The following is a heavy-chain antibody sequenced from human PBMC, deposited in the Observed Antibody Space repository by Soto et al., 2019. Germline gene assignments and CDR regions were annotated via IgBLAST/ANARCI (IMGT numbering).Heavy chain of an antibody. CDR1: GGTFSSYA. J-gene: IGHJ3*02. V-gene: IGHV1-18*01. CDR2: ISAYNGNT. D-gene: IGHD6-13*01. CDR3: ARDPTQYSSSWYPDAFDI. Sequence: ASVKVSCKASGGTFSSYAISWVRQAPGQGLEWMGWISAYNGNTHYAQKLQGRVTMTTDTSTSTAYMELRSLRSDDTAVYYWARDPTQYSSSWYPDAFDIWGQGTMVTVSS.